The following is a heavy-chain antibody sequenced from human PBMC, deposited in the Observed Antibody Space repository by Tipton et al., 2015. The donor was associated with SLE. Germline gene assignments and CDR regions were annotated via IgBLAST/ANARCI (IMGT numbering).Heavy chain of an antibody. CDR3: ASSSVDTVYWYYGMDV. D-gene: IGHD5-18*01. CDR1: GGSFSGYY. CDR2: IYYSGST. V-gene: IGHV4-34*01. J-gene: IGHJ6*02. Sequence: TLSLTCAVYGGSFSGYYWGWIRQPPGKGLEWIGSIYYSGSTYYNPSLKSRVTISVDKSKNQFSLKLSSVTAADTAVYYCASSSVDTVYWYYGMDVWGQGTTVTVSS.